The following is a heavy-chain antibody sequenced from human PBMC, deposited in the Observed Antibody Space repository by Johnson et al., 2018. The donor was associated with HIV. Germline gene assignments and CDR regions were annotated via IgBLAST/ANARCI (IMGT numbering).Heavy chain of an antibody. D-gene: IGHD2-2*01. CDR1: GFTFSSYD. Sequence: VQLVESGGGLLKPGGSLRLSCAASGFTFSSYDMHWVRQATGKGLEWVSAIGTAGDTYYPGSVKGRFTISRENAKNSLYLQVHSLRAGDTAVYYCARRSITSDGFDIWGQGTMVTVSS. CDR3: ARRSITSDGFDI. CDR2: IGTAGDT. J-gene: IGHJ3*02. V-gene: IGHV3-13*01.